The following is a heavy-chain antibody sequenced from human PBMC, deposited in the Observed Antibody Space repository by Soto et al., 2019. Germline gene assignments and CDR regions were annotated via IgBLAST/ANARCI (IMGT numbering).Heavy chain of an antibody. CDR3: AAWAPDGGMDD. CDR2: IVVGSGNT. D-gene: IGHD7-27*01. J-gene: IGHJ6*02. V-gene: IGHV1-58*01. Sequence: ASAKVSCKASGFSFTSSAVQWVRQARGQRLEWIGWIVVGSGNTNYAQKFQERVTITRDMSTSTAYMELSSLRSEDTAVYYCAAWAPDGGMDDWGQGTTVTVSS. CDR1: GFSFTSSA.